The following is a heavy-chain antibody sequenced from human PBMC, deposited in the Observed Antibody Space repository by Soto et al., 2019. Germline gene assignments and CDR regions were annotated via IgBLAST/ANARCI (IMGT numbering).Heavy chain of an antibody. CDR1: GFIVSDTY. Sequence: EVQLVESGGGLVQPGGSLRLSCTASGFIVSDTYVNWVRQAPGKGLEWVSVISNRGDTHYADSVRGRFSISSDISDNTFHLQMNNLRVEDTAVYYCAREPRYCRGGSCSITGDAYDIWGQGTMVSVSS. D-gene: IGHD2-15*01. J-gene: IGHJ3*02. CDR2: ISNRGDT. V-gene: IGHV3-66*01. CDR3: AREPRYCRGGSCSITGDAYDI.